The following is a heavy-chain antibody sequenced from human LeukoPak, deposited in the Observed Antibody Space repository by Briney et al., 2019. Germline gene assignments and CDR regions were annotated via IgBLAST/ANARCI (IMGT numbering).Heavy chain of an antibody. CDR1: GFTVSSSC. V-gene: IGHV3-53*04. D-gene: IGHD6-13*01. CDR2: IYSGGDT. Sequence: GGSLRLSCAASGFTVSSSCMSWVRRAPGKGLEWVSVIYSGGDTYYADSVKGRFTISRHNSKNTLYPQMNSLRPEDTAVYYCATLHLGSSWRPFDYWGQGTLVTVSS. CDR3: ATLHLGSSWRPFDY. J-gene: IGHJ4*02.